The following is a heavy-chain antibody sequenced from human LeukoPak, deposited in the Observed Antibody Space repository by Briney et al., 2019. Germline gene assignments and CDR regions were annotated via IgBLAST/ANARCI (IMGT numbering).Heavy chain of an antibody. Sequence: SETLSLTCAVYGGSFSGYYWSWIRQPPGKGLEWIGEINHSGSTNYNPSLKSRVTISVDTSKNQFSLKLSSVTAADTAVYYCARQGYDILTGYMIDYWGQGTLVTVSS. CDR2: INHSGST. V-gene: IGHV4-34*01. D-gene: IGHD3-9*01. CDR3: ARQGYDILTGYMIDY. CDR1: GGSFSGYY. J-gene: IGHJ4*02.